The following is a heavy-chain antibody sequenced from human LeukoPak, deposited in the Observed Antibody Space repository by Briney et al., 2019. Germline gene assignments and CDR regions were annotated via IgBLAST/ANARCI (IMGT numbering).Heavy chain of an antibody. CDR3: ARDRFPRYYYDSSGYGKFDY. CDR2: ISAYNGNT. V-gene: IGHV1-18*01. CDR1: GYTFTSYG. J-gene: IGHJ4*02. D-gene: IGHD3-22*01. Sequence: ASVKVSCKASGYTFTSYGISWVRQAPGQGLEWMGWISAYNGNTNYAQKLQGRVTMTTDTPTSTAYMGLRSLRSDDTAVYYCARDRFPRYYYDSSGYGKFDYWGQGTLVTVSS.